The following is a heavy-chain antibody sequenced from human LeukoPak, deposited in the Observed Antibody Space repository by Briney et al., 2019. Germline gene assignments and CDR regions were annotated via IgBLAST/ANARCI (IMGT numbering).Heavy chain of an antibody. CDR2: IYYSGST. CDR3: ASSSRRGSYYIDY. D-gene: IGHD1-26*01. Sequence: SQTLSLTCTVSGGSISSGGYYWSWIRQHPGKGLEWIGYIYYSGSTYYNPSLKSRVTISVDRSKNQFSLKLSSVTAADTAVYYCASSSRRGSYYIDYWGQGTLVTVSS. V-gene: IGHV4-31*03. CDR1: GGSISSGGYY. J-gene: IGHJ4*02.